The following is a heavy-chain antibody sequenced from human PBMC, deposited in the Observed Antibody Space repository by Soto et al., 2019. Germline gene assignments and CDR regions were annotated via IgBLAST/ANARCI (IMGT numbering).Heavy chain of an antibody. D-gene: IGHD1-26*01. Sequence: GGSLRLSCAASGFTFSSYSMNWVRQAPGKGLEWVSSISSSSSYIYHADSVKGRFTISRDNAKNSLYLQMNSLRAEDTAVYYCAREQWELLRFLDYWGQGTLVTVSS. J-gene: IGHJ4*02. CDR1: GFTFSSYS. CDR2: ISSSSSYI. V-gene: IGHV3-21*01. CDR3: AREQWELLRFLDY.